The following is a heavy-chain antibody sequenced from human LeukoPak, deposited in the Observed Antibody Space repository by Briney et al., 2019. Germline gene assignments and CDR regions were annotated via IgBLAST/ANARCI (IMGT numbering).Heavy chain of an antibody. V-gene: IGHV1-18*01. Sequence: ASVKVSCKASGYTFTSYGISWVRQAPGQGLERMGWISAYNGNTNYAQKLQGRVTMTTDTSTSTAYMELRSLRSDDTAVYYCAVLEGITMIVVVIPDAFDIWGQGTMVTVSS. D-gene: IGHD3-22*01. CDR1: GYTFTSYG. J-gene: IGHJ3*02. CDR2: ISAYNGNT. CDR3: AVLEGITMIVVVIPDAFDI.